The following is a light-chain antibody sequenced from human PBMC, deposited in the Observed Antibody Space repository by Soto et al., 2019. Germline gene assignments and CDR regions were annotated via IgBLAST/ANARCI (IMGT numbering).Light chain of an antibody. J-gene: IGLJ2*01. CDR1: SSNIGAGYD. V-gene: IGLV1-40*01. CDR3: QSYDSSLRGGV. Sequence: QSVLTQPPSVSGAPGQRGTISCTGSSSNIGAGYDVHWYQQLPGTAPKLLSYGNSNRPSGVPDRFSGSKSGTSASLAITGLQAEDEADYYCQSYDSSLRGGVFGGGTQLTVL. CDR2: GNS.